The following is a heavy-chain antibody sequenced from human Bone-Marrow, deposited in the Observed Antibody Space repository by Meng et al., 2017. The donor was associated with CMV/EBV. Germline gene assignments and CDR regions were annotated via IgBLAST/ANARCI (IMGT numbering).Heavy chain of an antibody. CDR3: ARYCSSTSCSDAFDI. CDR1: GDSISSRSYY. V-gene: IGHV4-39*07. Sequence: SETLSLTCTVSGDSISSRSYYWGWIRQPPGKGLEWIGTIYYSGSTNYNPSLKSRVTISVDTSKNQFSLKLSSVTAADTAVYYCARYCSSTSCSDAFDIWGQGTMVTVSS. J-gene: IGHJ3*02. D-gene: IGHD2-2*01. CDR2: IYYSGST.